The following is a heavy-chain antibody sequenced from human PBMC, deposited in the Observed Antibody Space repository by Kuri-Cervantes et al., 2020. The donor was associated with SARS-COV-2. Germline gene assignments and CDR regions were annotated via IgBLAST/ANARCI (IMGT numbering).Heavy chain of an antibody. Sequence: LRLSCTVSGGSISSSSYYWGWIRQPPGKGLEWIGSIYYSGSTYYNPSLKSRVTISVDTSKNQFSLKLSSVTAADTAVYYCARVSGYCSSTSCRSYGYYYYYGMDVWGQGTTVTVSS. J-gene: IGHJ6*02. V-gene: IGHV4-39*07. D-gene: IGHD2-2*01. CDR2: IYYSGST. CDR1: GGSISSSSYY. CDR3: ARVSGYCSSTSCRSYGYYYYYGMDV.